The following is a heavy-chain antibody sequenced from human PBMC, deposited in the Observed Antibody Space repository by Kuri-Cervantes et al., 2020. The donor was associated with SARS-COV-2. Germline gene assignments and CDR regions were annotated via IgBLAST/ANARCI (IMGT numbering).Heavy chain of an antibody. Sequence: SGPTLVKPTQTLTLTCTFSGFSLSTSGVGVGWIRQPPGKALEWLALIYWDDDKRYSPSLKSRLTITKDTSKSQVVLTMTNMDPVDTATYYCARITTATHYYYYYMDVWGKGTTVTVSS. CDR1: GFSLSTSGVG. D-gene: IGHD4-11*01. CDR3: ARITTATHYYYYYMDV. J-gene: IGHJ6*03. V-gene: IGHV2-5*02. CDR2: IYWDDDK.